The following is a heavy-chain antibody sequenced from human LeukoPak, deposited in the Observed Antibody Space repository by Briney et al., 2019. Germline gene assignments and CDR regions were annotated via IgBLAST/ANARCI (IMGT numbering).Heavy chain of an antibody. Sequence: PSETLSLTCTVSGGSIGRYYWSWIRQPPGKGLEWIGYIHYSGSTNYNPSLKSRVTISVDTSKNQLSLRVRSVIAADTAVYYCAREWSAFDYWGQGTLVTVSS. CDR3: AREWSAFDY. V-gene: IGHV4-59*13. CDR1: GGSIGRYY. CDR2: IHYSGST. D-gene: IGHD2-15*01. J-gene: IGHJ4*02.